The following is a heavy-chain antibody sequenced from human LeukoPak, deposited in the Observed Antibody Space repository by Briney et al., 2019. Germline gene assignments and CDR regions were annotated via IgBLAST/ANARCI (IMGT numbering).Heavy chain of an antibody. CDR2: IYYSGST. V-gene: IGHV4-31*03. CDR1: GGSIRSGGYY. J-gene: IGHJ4*02. CDR3: ARAGDRGGGDDY. D-gene: IGHD3-10*01. Sequence: PSQTLSLTCTVSGGSIRSGGYYWSWIRQHPGKGLEWIGYIYYSGSTHYNPSLKSRVTISVDTSKNQFSLKLSSVTAADTAVYYCARAGDRGGGDDYWGQGTLVTVSS.